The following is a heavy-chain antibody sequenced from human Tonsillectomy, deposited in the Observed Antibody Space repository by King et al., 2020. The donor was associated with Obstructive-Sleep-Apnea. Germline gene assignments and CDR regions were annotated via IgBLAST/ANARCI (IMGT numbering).Heavy chain of an antibody. D-gene: IGHD2-21*02. Sequence: VQLVESGGGVVQPGRSLRLSCAASGFTFSNYGMHWVRPAPGKGLEWVAVIWYDGRNKYYADSVKGRFTISRDNSKNTLYLQMNRLRAEDTAVYYCARQGGYCGGDCYPGYFDLWGRGTLVTVSS. CDR3: ARQGGYCGGDCYPGYFDL. J-gene: IGHJ2*01. CDR1: GFTFSNYG. CDR2: IWYDGRNK. V-gene: IGHV3-33*01.